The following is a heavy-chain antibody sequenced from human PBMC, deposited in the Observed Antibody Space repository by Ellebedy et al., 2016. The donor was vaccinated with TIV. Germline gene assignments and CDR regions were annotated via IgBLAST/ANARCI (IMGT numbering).Heavy chain of an antibody. CDR1: GGSFLGYY. Sequence: SETLSLTXTVHGGSFLGYYWSWIRQSPGKGLQWIGEINPSGGTNYTTSLKSRLTMSIDTSKRQISLNLKSATAADTAVYYCARGRRFSASSHPMMSTFEVWGQGTTVIVSS. V-gene: IGHV4-34*01. D-gene: IGHD3-10*01. CDR2: INPSGGT. J-gene: IGHJ3*01. CDR3: ARGRRFSASSHPMMSTFEV.